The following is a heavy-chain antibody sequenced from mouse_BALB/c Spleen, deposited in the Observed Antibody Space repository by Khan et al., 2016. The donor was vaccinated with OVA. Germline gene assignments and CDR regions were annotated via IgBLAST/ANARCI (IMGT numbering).Heavy chain of an antibody. J-gene: IGHJ2*01. CDR3: ARSYVYGDCFDQ. D-gene: IGHD1-1*01. CDR2: ISGDSNTT. V-gene: IGHV5-17*02. Sequence: EVQLVESGAGLVQPGVSRKLSCVASGYTFSSFGMHWVRQAPEKGLEWVAYISGDSNTTYYTDTVMGRFTMSRDNSKNTLFLQMTSLRSEDMAMDYCARSYVYGDCFDQWGQGTTLTVSA. CDR1: GYTFSSFG.